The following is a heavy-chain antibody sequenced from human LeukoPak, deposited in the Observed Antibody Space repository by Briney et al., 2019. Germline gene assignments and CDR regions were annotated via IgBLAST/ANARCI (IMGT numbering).Heavy chain of an antibody. CDR2: SSGRGGST. CDR3: AKGSSGYFADL. D-gene: IGHD3-22*01. V-gene: IGHV3-23*01. CDR1: GFTFNSYA. Sequence: PGGSLRLSCAASGFTFNSYAMSWVRQAPGKGLEWVSSSSGRGGSTYYADSVKGRFTISRDNSKSTLFLQMNSLRAEDTALYYCAKGSSGYFADLWGQGTLVTVSS. J-gene: IGHJ5*02.